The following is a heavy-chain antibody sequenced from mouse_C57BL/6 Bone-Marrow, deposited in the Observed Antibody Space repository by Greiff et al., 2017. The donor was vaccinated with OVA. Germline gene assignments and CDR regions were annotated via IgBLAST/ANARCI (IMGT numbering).Heavy chain of an antibody. D-gene: IGHD2-4*01. CDR3: ARSEGLRRNFDV. CDR2: INPYNGDT. CDR1: GYSFTGYF. Sequence: EVQGVESGPELVKPGDSVKISCKASGYSFTGYFMNWVMQSNGKSLEWIGRINPYNGDTFYNQKFKGKATLTVDKSSSTAHMELRSLTSEDSAVYYCARSEGLRRNFDVWGTGTTVTVSS. V-gene: IGHV1-20*01. J-gene: IGHJ1*03.